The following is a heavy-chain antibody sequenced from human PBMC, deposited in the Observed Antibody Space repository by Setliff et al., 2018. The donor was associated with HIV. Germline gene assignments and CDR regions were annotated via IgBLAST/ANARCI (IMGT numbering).Heavy chain of an antibody. D-gene: IGHD2-21*02. Sequence: PSETLSLTCTVSGGSISSYYWSWIRQPAGKGLEWIGRFYTSGSTNYNPSLKSRVTMSVDTSKNQFSLKVRYVTAADTAVYYCARLSGDYYYFDYWGQGTLVTVSS. J-gene: IGHJ4*02. CDR1: GGSISSYY. CDR3: ARLSGDYYYFDY. V-gene: IGHV4-4*07. CDR2: FYTSGST.